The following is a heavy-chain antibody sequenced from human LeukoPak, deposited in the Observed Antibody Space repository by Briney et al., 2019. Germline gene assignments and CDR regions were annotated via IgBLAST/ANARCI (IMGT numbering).Heavy chain of an antibody. CDR2: IYTSGST. CDR1: GGSISSGSYY. V-gene: IGHV4-61*02. J-gene: IGHJ5*02. Sequence: SQTLSLTCTVSGGSISSGSYYWSWIRQPAGKGLEWIGRIYTSGSTNYNPSLKSRVTISVDTSKNQFSLKLSSVTAADTAVYYCARERGEYIVVVPAPSPPLLQFDPWGQGTLVTVSS. CDR3: ARERGEYIVVVPAPSPPLLQFDP. D-gene: IGHD2-2*01.